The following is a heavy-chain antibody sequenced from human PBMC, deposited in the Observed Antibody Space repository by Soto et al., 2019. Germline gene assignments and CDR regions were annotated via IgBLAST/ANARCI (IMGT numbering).Heavy chain of an antibody. D-gene: IGHD6-25*01. J-gene: IGHJ4*02. CDR3: AKDAAYYFDY. Sequence: PGGSLRLSCAASGFTFDNYAMHWVRQAPGKGLEWVSGISWDSGSIDYADSVRGRFTISRDNARNSLYLRMSSLRPEDTALYYCAKDAAYYFDYWSQGTLVTVSS. CDR2: ISWDSGSI. CDR1: GFTFDNYA. V-gene: IGHV3-9*01.